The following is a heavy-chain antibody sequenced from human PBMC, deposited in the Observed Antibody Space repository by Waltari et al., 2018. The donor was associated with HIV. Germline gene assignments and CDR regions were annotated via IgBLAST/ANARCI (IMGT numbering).Heavy chain of an antibody. CDR3: ARHCLQKGWLPQLKYYYGMDV. Sequence: QQHLQESGSGRAKPSETLSLTCTVFGGPCSRSSYYCSWLRQPPGKGLEWIGSLFHSGSTYYSPSLRSRATISGDMSANRFSLKLTSVTATDTAVYFCARHCLQKGWLPQLKYYYGMDVWGQGTTVIVSS. CDR1: GGPCSRSSYY. V-gene: IGHV4-39*01. J-gene: IGHJ6*02. CDR2: LFHSGST. D-gene: IGHD1-1*01.